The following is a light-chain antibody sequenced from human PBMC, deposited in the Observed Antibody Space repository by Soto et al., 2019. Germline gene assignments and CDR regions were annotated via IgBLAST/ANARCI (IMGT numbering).Light chain of an antibody. V-gene: IGKV3-20*01. J-gene: IGKJ1*01. CDR3: QQYGSSPWT. CDR1: QSVSSSY. CDR2: GAS. Sequence: EIVLTQSPGTLSLSPGERATLSCRASQSVSSSYLAWYQQKPGQAPRPLIYGASSRAIGIPDRFSGSGSGTDFTLTISRLEPEDFAVYYCQQYGSSPWTSGQGSKLDIK.